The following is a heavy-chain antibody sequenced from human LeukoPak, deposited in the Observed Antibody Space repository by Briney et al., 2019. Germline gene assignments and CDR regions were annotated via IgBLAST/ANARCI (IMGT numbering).Heavy chain of an antibody. CDR3: ARRTTTVDY. Sequence: GGSLRLSCAASGFTFSNYWMHWACQAPGKGLVWVSRINGDGSTTSYADSVKGRFTISRDNAKNTLYLQMNSLRAEDTAMYYCARRTTTVDYWGQGTLVTVSS. CDR1: GFTFSNYW. V-gene: IGHV3-74*01. J-gene: IGHJ4*02. CDR2: INGDGSTT. D-gene: IGHD1-14*01.